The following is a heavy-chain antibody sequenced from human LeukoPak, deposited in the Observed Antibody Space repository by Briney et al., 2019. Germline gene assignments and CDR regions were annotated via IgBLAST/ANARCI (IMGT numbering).Heavy chain of an antibody. CDR2: IFTSGIT. D-gene: IGHD3-10*01. CDR3: AGETSGTYYNPLGYMDV. V-gene: IGHV4-4*07. Sequence: SETLSLTCTVSGGSISIYYWNWIRQPAGKGLEWIGRIFTSGITNYNPSLKSRVTMSVDTSKNQFSLNLSSVIAADAAIYYCAGETSGTYYNPLGYMDVWGKGTTVTVSS. CDR1: GGSISIYY. J-gene: IGHJ6*03.